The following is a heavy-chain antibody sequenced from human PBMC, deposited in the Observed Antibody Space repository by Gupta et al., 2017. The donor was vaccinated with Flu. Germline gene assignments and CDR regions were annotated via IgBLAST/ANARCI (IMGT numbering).Heavy chain of an antibody. D-gene: IGHD3-22*01. V-gene: IGHV3-11*05. J-gene: IGHJ6*02. CDR3: ARDYCDQPDTYYYYYGMDV. Sequence: QLQLLVSGGGLVKPGVSLRPSCAASASTLSDFHMSWIRQAPGKGLEWVSYISSSSSYTNNADSVKGRLTISRDNAKNSLYLQMNSLRAEDTAVYYCARDYCDQPDTYYYYYGMDVWGQGPTVTVS. CDR2: ISSSSSYT. CDR1: ASTLSDFH.